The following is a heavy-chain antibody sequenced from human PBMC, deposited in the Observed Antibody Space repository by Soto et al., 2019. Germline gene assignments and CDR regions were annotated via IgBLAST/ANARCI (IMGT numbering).Heavy chain of an antibody. Sequence: EVQLLESGGGLVQPGGSLRLSCAASGFTFSSYAMSWVRQAPGKGLEWVSVISGSGATTYYADSVKGRFTISTDNSKKTLYLQMNSLRAEDTAVYYCARLTVTTSDDAFDIWGQGTMVTVSS. CDR3: ARLTVTTSDDAFDI. D-gene: IGHD4-17*01. V-gene: IGHV3-23*01. CDR1: GFTFSSYA. CDR2: ISGSGATT. J-gene: IGHJ3*02.